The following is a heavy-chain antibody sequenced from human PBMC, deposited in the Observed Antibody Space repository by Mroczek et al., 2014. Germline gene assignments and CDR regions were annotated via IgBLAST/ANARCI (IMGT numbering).Heavy chain of an antibody. D-gene: IGHD3-10*01. CDR1: GGSFSGYY. CDR3: ARLPYVGDSYYYGMDV. J-gene: IGHJ6*02. CDR2: INHSGST. V-gene: IGHV4-34*01. Sequence: QVQLQQWGAGLLKPSETLSLTCAVYGGSFSGYYWSWIRQPPGKGLEWIGEINHSGSTNYNPSLKSRVTISVDTSKNQFSLKLSSVTAADTAVYYCARLPYVGDSYYYGMDVWGQGTTVTVSS.